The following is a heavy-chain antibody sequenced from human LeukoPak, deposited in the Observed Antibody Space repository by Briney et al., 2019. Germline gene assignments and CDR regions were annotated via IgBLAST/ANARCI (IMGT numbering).Heavy chain of an antibody. J-gene: IGHJ3*02. D-gene: IGHD6-19*01. CDR1: GGSISSYY. V-gene: IGHV4-59*01. CDR2: IYYSGST. CDR3: ARLTYSNGWYKGDAFDI. Sequence: PSETLSLTCTVSGGSISSYYWSWIRQPPAKGLEWIGYIYYSGSTNYNPSLKSRVTISVDTSKNQFSLKLSSVTAADTAVYYCARLTYSNGWYKGDAFDIWGQGTMVTVSS.